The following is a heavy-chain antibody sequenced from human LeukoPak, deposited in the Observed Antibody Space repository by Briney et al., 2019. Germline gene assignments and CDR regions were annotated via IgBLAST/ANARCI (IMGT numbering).Heavy chain of an antibody. Sequence: GRSLRLSCAASGFSFSSYVMHWVRQAPGKGLEWVTIVSYDGNNKNYADSVKGRFTISRDNSKNTLYLQMDSLRAEDTVVYYCASSSKDSGVQGGQRGAFDIWGQGTMVTVSS. D-gene: IGHD3-10*01. CDR2: VSYDGNNK. CDR3: ASSSKDSGVQGGQRGAFDI. CDR1: GFSFSSYV. J-gene: IGHJ3*02. V-gene: IGHV3-30-3*01.